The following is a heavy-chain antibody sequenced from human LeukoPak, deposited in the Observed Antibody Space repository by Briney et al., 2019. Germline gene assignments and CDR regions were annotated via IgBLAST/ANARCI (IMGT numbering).Heavy chain of an antibody. CDR2: IYHSGST. CDR1: GGSISSYY. V-gene: IGHV4-38-2*02. J-gene: IGHJ4*02. CDR3: ARDLRGYSSSWTYFDY. D-gene: IGHD6-13*01. Sequence: SETLSLTCTVSGGSISSYYWSWIRQPPGKGLEWIGSIYHSGSTYYNPSLKSRVTISVDTSKNQFSLKLSSVTAADTAVYYCARDLRGYSSSWTYFDYWGQGTLVTVSS.